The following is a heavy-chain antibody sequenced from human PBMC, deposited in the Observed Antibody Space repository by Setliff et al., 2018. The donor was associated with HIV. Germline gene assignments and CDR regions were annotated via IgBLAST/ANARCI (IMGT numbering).Heavy chain of an antibody. CDR2: IYYSEST. CDR1: GGSISSHY. CDR3: ARPLSESYNFWGDAFAI. V-gene: IGHV4-59*08. J-gene: IGHJ3*02. Sequence: SETLSLTCTVSGGSISSHYWSWIRQPPGKGLEWIGSIYYSESTSYNPSLRSRATISGDRSKNQFSLKLTSVTAADTAVYYCARPLSESYNFWGDAFAIWGQGTMVTVSS. D-gene: IGHD3-3*01.